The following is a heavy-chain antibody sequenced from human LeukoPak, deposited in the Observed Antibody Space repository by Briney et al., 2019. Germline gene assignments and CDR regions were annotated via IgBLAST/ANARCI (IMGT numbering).Heavy chain of an antibody. V-gene: IGHV3-23*01. J-gene: IGHJ4*02. CDR1: GLTLSGSA. Sequence: GGSLTLSCAASGLTLSGSAMSWVRQAPGKGLEWVSLISGSGNSTYYADSVKGRFTISRDNSKNTLYLQMNSLRAEDTAVYYCAKVLVLVSANRYYFDYWGQGTLVTVSS. CDR3: AKVLVLVSANRYYFDY. D-gene: IGHD2-15*01. CDR2: ISGSGNST.